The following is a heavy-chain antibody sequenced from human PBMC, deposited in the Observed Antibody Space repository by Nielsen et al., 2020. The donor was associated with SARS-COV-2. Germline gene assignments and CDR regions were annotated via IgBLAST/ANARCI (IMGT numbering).Heavy chain of an antibody. D-gene: IGHD2-15*01. Sequence: GESRKISCAASGFTFSGSAMHWVRQASGKGLEWVGRIRSKANSYATAYAASVKGRFTISRDDSKNTAYLQMNSLKTEDTAVYYCTRLGDIVVVVAAMEVYYYGMDVWGQGTTVTVSS. CDR3: TRLGDIVVVVAAMEVYYYGMDV. CDR1: GFTFSGSA. J-gene: IGHJ6*02. V-gene: IGHV3-73*01. CDR2: IRSKANSYAT.